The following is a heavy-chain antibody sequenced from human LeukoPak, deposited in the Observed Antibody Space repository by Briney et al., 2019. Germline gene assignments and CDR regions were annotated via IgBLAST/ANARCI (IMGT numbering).Heavy chain of an antibody. V-gene: IGHV3-30*02. Sequence: GGSLRLSCAASGFTFSSYGMHWVRQAPGKGLEWVAVIWYDGSNKYYADSVKGRFTISRDNSKNTLYLQMNSLRAEDTAVYYCAKDPFPVVVAAHFDYWGQGTLVTVSS. CDR3: AKDPFPVVVAAHFDY. J-gene: IGHJ4*02. CDR2: IWYDGSNK. D-gene: IGHD2-15*01. CDR1: GFTFSSYG.